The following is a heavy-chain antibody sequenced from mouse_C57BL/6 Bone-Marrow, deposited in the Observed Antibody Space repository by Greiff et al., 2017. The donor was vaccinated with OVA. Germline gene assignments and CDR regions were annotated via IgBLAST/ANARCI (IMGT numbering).Heavy chain of an antibody. V-gene: IGHV1-74*01. J-gene: IGHJ3*01. CDR2: IHPSDSDT. CDR1: CYTLTSYW. CDR3: AMDDYARFAY. D-gene: IGHD2-4*01. Sequence: QVQPQQPGAELVKPGALVKVSRKASCYTLTSYWMHWVKQRPCQGLEWIGRIHPSDSDTNYKQKFKGKATLTINKSSSTAYMQLSSLTSEDSAVYYCAMDDYARFAYWGQGTLVTVSA.